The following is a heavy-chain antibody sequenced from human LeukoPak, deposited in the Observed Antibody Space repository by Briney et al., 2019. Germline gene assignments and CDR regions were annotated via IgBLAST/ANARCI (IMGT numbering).Heavy chain of an antibody. D-gene: IGHD6-19*01. CDR3: ARDQSIAVPFWY. V-gene: IGHV1-69*13. Sequence: VASVKVFCKASGNTFSIYAISWVRQAHVKGLEWMGGIIPIFGTANYAQKFQGRVTITADESTNTAYMELSSLRSEDTAVYYCARDQSIAVPFWYWGQGTLVTSSA. J-gene: IGHJ4*02. CDR2: IIPIFGTA. CDR1: GNTFSIYA.